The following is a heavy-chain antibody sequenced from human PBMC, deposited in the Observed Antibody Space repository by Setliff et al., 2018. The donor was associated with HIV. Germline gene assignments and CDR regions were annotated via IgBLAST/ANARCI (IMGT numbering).Heavy chain of an antibody. V-gene: IGHV4-39*01. D-gene: IGHD2-21*01. J-gene: IGHJ4*02. CDR2: VYYSGST. Sequence: TSETLSLTCSVSGGSIEFSSYYWGWIRQPPGKGLEWIGSVYYSGSTYYNPSLKSRVTISTDTSKNQFSLKVRSVTAADTAVYYCARQVTVVGYFETAAGSFNYWGPGTLVTVSS. CDR3: ARQVTVVGYFETAAGSFNY. CDR1: GGSIEFSSYY.